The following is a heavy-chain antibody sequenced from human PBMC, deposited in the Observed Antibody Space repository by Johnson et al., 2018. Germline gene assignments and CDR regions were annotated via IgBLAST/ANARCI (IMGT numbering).Heavy chain of an antibody. CDR1: GFTFSSYS. Sequence: VQLVESGGGLVQPGGSLRLSCAASGFTFSSYSMNWVRQAPGKGLEWVSYISSSSSTIYYADSVKGRFTISRDNAKHSLYLQMNSLRAEDTAVYYCARGNDGGYYYYGMDVWGQGTTVTVSS. V-gene: IGHV3-48*01. D-gene: IGHD1-1*01. CDR2: ISSSSSTI. CDR3: ARGNDGGYYYYGMDV. J-gene: IGHJ6*02.